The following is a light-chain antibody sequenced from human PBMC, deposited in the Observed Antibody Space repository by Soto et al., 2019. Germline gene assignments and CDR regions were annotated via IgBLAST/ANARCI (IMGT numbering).Light chain of an antibody. J-gene: IGLJ2*01. CDR1: SSNIGSNT. V-gene: IGLV1-44*01. Sequence: QSVLTRPPSASGTPGQRVTISCSGSSSNIGSNTVNWYQQVPGTAPKLLIYSNNQRPSGVPDRFSGSKSGTSASLAISGLQSEDEADYYCAAWDATLNGLFGGGTKLTVL. CDR3: AAWDATLNGL. CDR2: SNN.